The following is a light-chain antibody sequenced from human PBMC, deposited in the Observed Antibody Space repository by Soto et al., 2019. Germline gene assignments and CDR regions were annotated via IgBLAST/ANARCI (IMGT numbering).Light chain of an antibody. V-gene: IGKV3D-20*02. CDR2: GAS. Sequence: EIVLTQSPGTLSLSPGERATLSCRASQSVSSSYLAWYQQKPGQAPRLLIYGASSRATGIPDRFSGTKSGTDFTLAISGLEPEDLAVYYCQQRYNWPWTFGQGTKVDIK. CDR3: QQRYNWPWT. J-gene: IGKJ1*01. CDR1: QSVSSSY.